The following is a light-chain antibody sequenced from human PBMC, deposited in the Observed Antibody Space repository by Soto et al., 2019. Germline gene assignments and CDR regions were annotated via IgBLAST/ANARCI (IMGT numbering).Light chain of an antibody. CDR1: SSDVGGYNY. Sequence: QSALTQPASVSGSPGQSITISCTGTSSDVGGYNYVSLYQQHPGKAPKLMIYEVTSRPSGVSNRFSGSKSGNTASLTISGLQAEDEADYYCSSYTSSSTLGYVFGTGTKVIVL. V-gene: IGLV2-14*01. J-gene: IGLJ1*01. CDR2: EVT. CDR3: SSYTSSSTLGYV.